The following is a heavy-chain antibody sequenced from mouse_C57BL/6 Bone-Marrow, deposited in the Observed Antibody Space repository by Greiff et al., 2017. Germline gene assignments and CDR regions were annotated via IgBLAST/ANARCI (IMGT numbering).Heavy chain of an antibody. Sequence: EVKLEESGEGLVKPGGSLKLSCAASGFTFSSYPMSWVRQTPEKRLEWVAYISSGGDYIYYADTVKGRFTISRDNARNTLYLQMSSLKSEDTAMYYCTRDARTTARRRFAYWGQGTLVTVSA. V-gene: IGHV5-9-1*02. CDR1: GFTFSSYP. J-gene: IGHJ3*01. CDR3: TRDARTTARRRFAY. D-gene: IGHD1-2*01. CDR2: ISSGGDYI.